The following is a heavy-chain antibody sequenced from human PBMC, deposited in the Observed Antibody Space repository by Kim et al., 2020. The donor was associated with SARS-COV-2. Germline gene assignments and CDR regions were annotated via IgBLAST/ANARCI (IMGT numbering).Heavy chain of an antibody. D-gene: IGHD1-1*01. Sequence: SETLSLTCTVSGGFISNENYYWDWIRQAPGKGLECIGRIFYSGKTSYNPSLRSRVTISVDTSKNQFSLQLTSVTAADAAVYYCAACNHQLVRLSVGDWGQGSRVTVS. CDR1: GGFISNENYY. CDR2: IFYSGKT. V-gene: IGHV4-39*01. J-gene: IGHJ4*02. CDR3: AACNHQLVRLSVGD.